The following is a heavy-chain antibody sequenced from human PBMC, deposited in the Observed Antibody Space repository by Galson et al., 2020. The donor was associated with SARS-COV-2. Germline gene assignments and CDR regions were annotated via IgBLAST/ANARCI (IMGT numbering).Heavy chain of an antibody. D-gene: IGHD3-3*01. V-gene: IGHV4-31*03. CDR2: ISNSRRP. CDR3: ARDYRFTSFLESYYYMDV. J-gene: IGHJ6*03. Sequence: SEPLSLPCTVSGGSISGGPFYWRWIRQHPGKGLEWIGDISNSRRPNYNSALQSRIIISLDTSKNQFSLRLSSVTAADTAVYYCARDYRFTSFLESYYYMDVWGRGTTVIVTS. CDR1: GGSISGGPFY.